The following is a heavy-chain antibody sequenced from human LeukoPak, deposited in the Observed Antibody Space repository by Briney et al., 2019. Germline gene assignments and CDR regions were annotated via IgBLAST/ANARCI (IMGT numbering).Heavy chain of an antibody. Sequence: GGSLRLSCAASGFTFSSYSMNWVRQAPGKGLEWVSSISSSSSYVYYADSVKGRFTISRDNAKNSLYLQMNSLRAEDTAVYYCARADGGNSELSNWGQGTLVTVSS. CDR1: GFTFSSYS. CDR2: ISSSSSYV. J-gene: IGHJ4*02. D-gene: IGHD4-23*01. CDR3: ARADGGNSELSN. V-gene: IGHV3-21*01.